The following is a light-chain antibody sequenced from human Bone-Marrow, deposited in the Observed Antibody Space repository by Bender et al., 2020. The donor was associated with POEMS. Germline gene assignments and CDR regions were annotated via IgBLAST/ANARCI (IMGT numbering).Light chain of an antibody. CDR1: SSDVGSYNL. V-gene: IGLV2-14*02. Sequence: QSALTQPASVSGSPGQSITISCTGTSSDVGSYNLVSWYQQHPGKAPELMIYEVTKRPSGVSNRFSGSKSGYTASLTISRLQTEDEAYFYCSSYTSRATWVFGGGTKLTVL. CDR3: SSYTSRATWV. J-gene: IGLJ3*02. CDR2: EVT.